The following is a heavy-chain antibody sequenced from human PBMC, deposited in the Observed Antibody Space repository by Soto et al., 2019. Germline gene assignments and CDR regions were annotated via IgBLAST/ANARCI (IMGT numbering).Heavy chain of an antibody. CDR3: ARVRIAAAGYYYYGMDV. D-gene: IGHD6-13*01. CDR1: GYTFTGYY. V-gene: IGHV1-2*04. Sequence: GASVKVSCKASGYTFTGYYMHWVLQAPGQGLGWMGWINPNSGGTNYAQKFQGWVTMTRDTSISTAYMELSRLRSDDTAVYYCARVRIAAAGYYYYGMDVWGQGTTVTVSS. CDR2: INPNSGGT. J-gene: IGHJ6*02.